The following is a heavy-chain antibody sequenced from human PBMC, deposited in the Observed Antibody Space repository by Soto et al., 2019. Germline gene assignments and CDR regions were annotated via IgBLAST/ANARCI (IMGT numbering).Heavy chain of an antibody. J-gene: IGHJ4*02. V-gene: IGHV3-23*01. CDR2: ISGSGGSA. Sequence: VGSLRLSCAASGFTFSSYAMSWVRQAPGKGLEWVSAISGSGGSAYYADSVKGRFTISRDNSKNTLYLQMNSLRAEDTAVYYCAKDDTSWGSGSYYNHWGQGTLVTVSS. CDR3: AKDDTSWGSGSYYNH. D-gene: IGHD3-10*01. CDR1: GFTFSSYA.